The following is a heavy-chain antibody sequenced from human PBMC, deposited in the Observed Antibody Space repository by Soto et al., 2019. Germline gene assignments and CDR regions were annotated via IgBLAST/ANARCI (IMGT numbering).Heavy chain of an antibody. CDR2: IKSKTDGGTT. D-gene: IGHD3-9*01. CDR3: TVILTGPPYYFDY. V-gene: IGHV3-15*01. J-gene: IGHJ4*02. CDR1: GFTFSSYW. Sequence: PGGSLRLSCAASGFTFSSYWMSWVRQAPGKGLEWVGRIKSKTDGGTTDYAAPVKGRFTISRDDSKNTLYLQMNSLKTEDTAVYYCTVILTGPPYYFDYWGQGTLVTVSS.